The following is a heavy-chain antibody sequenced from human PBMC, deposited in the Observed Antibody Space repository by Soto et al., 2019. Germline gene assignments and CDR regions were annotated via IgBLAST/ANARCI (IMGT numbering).Heavy chain of an antibody. Sequence: QVQLVQSGAEVKKPESSVKVSCTAPGGTFSTYAISWVRQAPGQELEWMGGIIPMFGTANYAQRFQDRVTITAHESTNTVYMEMSSLRSEDTAVYFCASGIQLWLRRINNGYSGWGQGTLVTVSS. CDR2: IIPMFGTA. V-gene: IGHV1-69*12. CDR1: GGTFSTYA. CDR3: ASGIQLWLRRINNGYSG. J-gene: IGHJ4*02. D-gene: IGHD5-18*01.